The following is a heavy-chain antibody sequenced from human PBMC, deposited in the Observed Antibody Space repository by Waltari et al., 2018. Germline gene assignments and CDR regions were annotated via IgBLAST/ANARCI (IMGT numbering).Heavy chain of an antibody. Sequence: QVQLVQSGAEVKKPGSSVKVSCKASGGTFRRYATSWVRQAPGQGLEWMGGIIPIFGTANYAQKFQGRVTITADKSTSTAYMELSSLRSEDTAVYYCARVTVTTRYFQHWGQGTLVTVSS. D-gene: IGHD4-17*01. J-gene: IGHJ1*01. CDR1: GGTFRRYA. V-gene: IGHV1-69*14. CDR2: IIPIFGTA. CDR3: ARVTVTTRYFQH.